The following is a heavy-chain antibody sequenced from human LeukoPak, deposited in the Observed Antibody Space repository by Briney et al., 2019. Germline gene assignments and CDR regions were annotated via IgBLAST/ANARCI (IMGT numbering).Heavy chain of an antibody. CDR1: GGPISIYY. CDR3: ARGPTTVTRAFDY. J-gene: IGHJ4*02. CDR2: IYTSGST. D-gene: IGHD4-17*01. Sequence: SETLSLTCTVSGGPISIYYWSWIRQPAGKGLEWIGRIYTSGSTNYNPSLKSRVIMSVDTSKNQFSPKLSSVTAADTAVYYCARGPTTVTRAFDYWGQGTLVTVSS. V-gene: IGHV4-4*07.